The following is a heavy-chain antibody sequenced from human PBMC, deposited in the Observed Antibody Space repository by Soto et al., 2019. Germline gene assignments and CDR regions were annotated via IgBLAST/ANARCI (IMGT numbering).Heavy chain of an antibody. CDR3: AAVPVLRFLKWLPAYFDY. Sequence: GASVKVSCKTSGFMFTSSAVQWVRQASGQRLEWIGWLVVGSGNTHYAQHFQERVTLTRDMSTGTAYMELSSLRSEDTAVYYCAAVPVLRFLKWLPAYFDYWGQGTLVTVSS. V-gene: IGHV1-58*01. CDR1: GFMFTSSA. CDR2: LVVGSGNT. D-gene: IGHD3-3*01. J-gene: IGHJ4*02.